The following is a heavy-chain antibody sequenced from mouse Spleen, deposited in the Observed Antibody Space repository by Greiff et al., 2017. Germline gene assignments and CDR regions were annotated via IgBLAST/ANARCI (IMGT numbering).Heavy chain of an antibody. CDR3: ATQFSYYFDY. CDR2: IDPSDSET. Sequence: QVQLKQPGAELVRPGSSVKLSCKASGYTFTSYWMHWVKQRPIQGLEWIGNIDPSDSETHYNQKFKDKATLTVDKSSSTAYMQLSSLTSEDSAVYYCATQFSYYFDYWGQGTTLTVSS. J-gene: IGHJ2*01. V-gene: IGHV1-52*01. CDR1: GYTFTSYW.